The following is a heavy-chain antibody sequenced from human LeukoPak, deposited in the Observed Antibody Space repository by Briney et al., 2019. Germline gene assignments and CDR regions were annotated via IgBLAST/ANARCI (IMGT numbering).Heavy chain of an antibody. CDR2: ISYDGSNK. D-gene: IGHD5-18*01. J-gene: IGHJ4*02. V-gene: IGHV3-30*18. CDR1: GFTFSSYG. CDR3: AKAKRIQLWSYYFDY. Sequence: HPGGPLRLSCAASGFTFSSYGMHWVRQAPGKGLEWVAVISYDGSNKYYADSVKGRFTISRDNSKNTLYLQMNSLRAEDTAVYYCAKAKRIQLWSYYFDYWGQGTLVTVSS.